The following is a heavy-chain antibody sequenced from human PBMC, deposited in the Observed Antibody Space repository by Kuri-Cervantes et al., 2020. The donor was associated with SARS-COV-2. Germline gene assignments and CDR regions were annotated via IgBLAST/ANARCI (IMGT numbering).Heavy chain of an antibody. V-gene: IGHV3-48*01. CDR2: ISSSSSTI. Sequence: GESLKISCAASGFTFSSYSMNWVRQAPGKGLEWVSYISSSSSTIYYADSVKGRFTISRDNAKNTLYLQMNSLRAEDTAVYYCINPWFDPWGQGTLVTVSS. CDR1: GFTFSSYS. J-gene: IGHJ5*02. CDR3: INPWFDP.